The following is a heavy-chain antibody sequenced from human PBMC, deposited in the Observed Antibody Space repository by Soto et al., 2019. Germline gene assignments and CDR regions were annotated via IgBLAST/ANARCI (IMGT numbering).Heavy chain of an antibody. D-gene: IGHD3-3*02. CDR2: VFSSGST. J-gene: IGHJ6*02. Sequence: PSEPLSLTCSVPGGAISSYYWSWVRQPAGKGLEWIGRVFSSGSTNYNASLKSRVSMSIDTSKNEVSLTLRSVTAADTAVYYCARVAFSYFGMDVWDPGTTVTVSS. CDR1: GGAISSYY. V-gene: IGHV4-4*07. CDR3: ARVAFSYFGMDV.